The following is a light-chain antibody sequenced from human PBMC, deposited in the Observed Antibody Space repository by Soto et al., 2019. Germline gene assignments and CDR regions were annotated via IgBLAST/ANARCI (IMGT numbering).Light chain of an antibody. CDR3: GAWDNSLSAVV. CDR1: DSNIVNNN. Sequence: QSVLTQPPSVSAAPGQKVTISCSGSDSNIVNNNVFWYQQLPGTAPKLLTYDTDKRPSGSPDRFSGSKSGTSATLGITGLQTGDEAEYYCGAWDNSLSAVVFGGGTKLTVL. V-gene: IGLV1-51*01. CDR2: DTD. J-gene: IGLJ2*01.